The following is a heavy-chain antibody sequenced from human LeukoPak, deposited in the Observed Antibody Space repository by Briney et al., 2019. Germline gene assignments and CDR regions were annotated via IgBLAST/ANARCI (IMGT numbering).Heavy chain of an antibody. J-gene: IGHJ4*02. V-gene: IGHV1-69*13. Sequence: ASVKVTFKASGGTFISYAINWVRQAPGQGLDWVGGIIPIFGTANYAQKFQDRVTITSDESTNKAYMELSSLRFDDTAVYYCARHRLLSRMFYYWGQETLVTVS. CDR2: IIPIFGTA. CDR1: GGTFISYA. D-gene: IGHD3-10*01. CDR3: ARHRLLSRMFYY.